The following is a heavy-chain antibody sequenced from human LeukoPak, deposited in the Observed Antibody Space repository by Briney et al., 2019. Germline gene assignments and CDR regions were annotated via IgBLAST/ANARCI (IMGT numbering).Heavy chain of an antibody. J-gene: IGHJ4*02. V-gene: IGHV1-18*01. CDR3: ARTAHYVDKAATIPYGIYPFDY. Sequence: GSVKDSCKASRYTFTSYGIYWVRQAPGQGLEWMGWISAYNGDTNYAQKLQGAVTMTPDTFPSTAYMDLRTLRSDDTAAYYGARTAHYVDKAATIPYGIYPFDYWGQGTLVTVSS. CDR2: ISAYNGDT. CDR1: RYTFTSYG. D-gene: IGHD5-12*01.